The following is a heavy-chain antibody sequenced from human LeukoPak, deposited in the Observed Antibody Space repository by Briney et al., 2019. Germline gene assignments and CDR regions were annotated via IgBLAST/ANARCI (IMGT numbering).Heavy chain of an antibody. V-gene: IGHV1-18*01. CDR3: ARGDYGDYGRLFDY. J-gene: IGHJ4*02. Sequence: ASVNVSCTASGYTFTSYGISWVRQAPGQGLEWRGWISAYNGNTNYAQKLQGRVTMTTNTSTSTAYMELRSLRSDDTAVYYCARGDYGDYGRLFDYWGQGTLVTVSS. CDR1: GYTFTSYG. CDR2: ISAYNGNT. D-gene: IGHD4-17*01.